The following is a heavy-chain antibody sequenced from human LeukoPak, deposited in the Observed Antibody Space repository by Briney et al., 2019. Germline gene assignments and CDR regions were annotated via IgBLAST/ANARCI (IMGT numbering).Heavy chain of an antibody. V-gene: IGHV3-74*01. CDR1: GFTFSSYW. Sequence: GGPLRLSCAASGFTFSSYWMRWVRQAPGKGLVWVSRINSDGSSTGYADSVKGRFTISRDNAKNTLYLQMNSLRAEDTAVYYCASPIFGVVPASFVDYWGQGTLVTVSS. CDR3: ASPIFGVVPASFVDY. D-gene: IGHD3-3*01. J-gene: IGHJ4*02. CDR2: INSDGSST.